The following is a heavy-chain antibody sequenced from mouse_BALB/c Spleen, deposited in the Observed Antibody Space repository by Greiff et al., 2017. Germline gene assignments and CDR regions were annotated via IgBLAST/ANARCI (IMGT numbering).Heavy chain of an antibody. J-gene: IGHJ4*01. V-gene: IGHV3-2*02. CDR2: ISYSGST. D-gene: IGHD1-1*01. Sequence: EVQLVESGPGLVKPSQSLSLTCTVTGYSITSDYAWNWIRQFPGNKLEWMGYISYSGSTSYNPSLKSRISITRDTSKNQFFLQLNSVTTEDTATYYCARWGSSYAMDYWGQGTSVTVSS. CDR1: GYSITSDYA. CDR3: ARWGSSYAMDY.